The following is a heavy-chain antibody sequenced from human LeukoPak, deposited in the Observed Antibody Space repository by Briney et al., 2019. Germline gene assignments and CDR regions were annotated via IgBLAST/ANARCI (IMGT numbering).Heavy chain of an antibody. CDR3: ARSGYYDSSGYYPSPYYYGMDV. V-gene: IGHV3-53*01. D-gene: IGHD3-22*01. Sequence: GGSLRLSCAASGFTVSSNYMSWVRQAPGKGLEWVSVIYSGGSTYYADSVKGRFTISRDNSKNTLYLQMNSLRAEDTAEYYCARSGYYDSSGYYPSPYYYGMDVWGQGTTVTVSS. CDR1: GFTVSSNY. J-gene: IGHJ6*02. CDR2: IYSGGST.